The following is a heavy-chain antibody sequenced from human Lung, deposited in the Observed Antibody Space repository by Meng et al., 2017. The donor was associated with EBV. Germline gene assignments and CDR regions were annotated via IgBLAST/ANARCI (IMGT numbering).Heavy chain of an antibody. CDR1: GGSLSGAY. CDR3: ARRPTGIDY. D-gene: IGHD2-8*02. CDR2: IIHGGSP. J-gene: IGHJ4*02. V-gene: IGHV4-34*12. Sequence: QGQIQQGGGGLLKPSGTLSLPCAVNGGSLSGAYWNWIRQPPGKGLEWVGEIIHGGSPSYNPSLKSRVTISIDTSKNQLSLMLSSVTAADTAVYYCARRPTGIDYWGQGTLVTVSS.